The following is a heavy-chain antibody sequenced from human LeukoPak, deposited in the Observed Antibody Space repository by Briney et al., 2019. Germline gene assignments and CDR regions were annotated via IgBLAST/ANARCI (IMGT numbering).Heavy chain of an antibody. D-gene: IGHD1-26*01. J-gene: IGHJ4*02. V-gene: IGHV1-18*01. CDR3: ARDGRYSGTYLDY. CDR1: GYIFKNYG. CDR2: ISGHTANT. Sequence: ASVKVSCKTSGYIFKNYGVSWVRQAPGQGLEWMGWISGHTANTKYAETVQARVTMITDTSTTTVYMEMRSLRSDDKAVYFCARDGRYSGTYLDYWGQGTLVTVSS.